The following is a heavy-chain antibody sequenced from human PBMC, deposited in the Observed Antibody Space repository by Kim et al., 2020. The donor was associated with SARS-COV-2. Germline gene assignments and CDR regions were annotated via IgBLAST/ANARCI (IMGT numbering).Heavy chain of an antibody. Sequence: RYSPSFQGHVTFSADKSISTAYLQWSSLKASDTAMYYCAIPSKTEGNFQHWGQGTLVTVSS. J-gene: IGHJ1*01. V-gene: IGHV5-51*01. CDR3: AIPSKTEGNFQH.